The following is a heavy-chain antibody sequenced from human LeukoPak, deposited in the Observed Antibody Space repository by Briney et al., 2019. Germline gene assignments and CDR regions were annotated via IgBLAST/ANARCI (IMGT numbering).Heavy chain of an antibody. CDR1: AFTFRDFG. CDR2: IRNDGSKD. CDR3: VKGGSSSHNWFDP. Sequence: GGSLRLSCAASAFTFRDFGMHWVRQAPGKGLEWVAFIRNDGSKDYYPDSVKGRFTISRDNSRTTLYLQMHSLRIEDPAVFYCVKGGSSSHNWFDPWGQGILVTVSS. J-gene: IGHJ5*02. D-gene: IGHD6-13*01. V-gene: IGHV3-30*02.